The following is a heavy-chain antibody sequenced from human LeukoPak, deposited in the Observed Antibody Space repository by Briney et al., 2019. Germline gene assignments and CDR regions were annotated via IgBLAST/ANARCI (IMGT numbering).Heavy chain of an antibody. CDR3: AREVDIAAAAFDY. Sequence: ASVKVSCKASRFTFTSYYVHWVRQAPGQGLEWMGMGNPSGGGTTYAQRFQGRLTLTGDTSISTAYMELSRLRSDDTAVYYCAREVDIAAAAFDYWGQGTLVTVSS. V-gene: IGHV1-46*01. D-gene: IGHD6-13*01. J-gene: IGHJ4*02. CDR1: RFTFTSYY. CDR2: GNPSGGGT.